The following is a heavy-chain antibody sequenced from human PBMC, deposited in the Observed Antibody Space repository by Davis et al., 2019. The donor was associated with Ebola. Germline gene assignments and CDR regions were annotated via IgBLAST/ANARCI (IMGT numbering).Heavy chain of an antibody. J-gene: IGHJ4*02. V-gene: IGHV3-11*04. Sequence: PGGSLRLSCVASRFTFSDYYMSWIRQAPGKGLEWISYIGGSDSTTYYADSVRGRFTISRDNAKNSLYLQMDSLRAEDTAVYYCARSSYQPDYWGQGTLVTVSS. D-gene: IGHD2-2*01. CDR1: RFTFSDYY. CDR3: ARSSYQPDY. CDR2: IGGSDSTT.